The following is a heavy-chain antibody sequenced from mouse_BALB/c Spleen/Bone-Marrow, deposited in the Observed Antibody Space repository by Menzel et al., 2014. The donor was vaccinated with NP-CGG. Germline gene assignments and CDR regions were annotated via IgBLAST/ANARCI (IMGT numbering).Heavy chain of an antibody. Sequence: VQLVESGPELVRPGVSVKISCKGSGYTFTGYAMHWVKQSHAKSLEWIGVISTYXGNTNYNQKFKGKATMTVDKSSSTAYMELARLTSEDSAIYYCARSYYGNYYAMDYWGQGTSVTVSS. CDR2: ISTYXGNT. J-gene: IGHJ4*01. V-gene: IGHV1-67*01. CDR3: ARSYYGNYYAMDY. D-gene: IGHD1-1*01. CDR1: GYTFTGYA.